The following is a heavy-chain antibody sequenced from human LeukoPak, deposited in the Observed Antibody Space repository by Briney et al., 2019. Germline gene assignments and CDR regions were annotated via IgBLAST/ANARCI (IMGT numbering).Heavy chain of an antibody. V-gene: IGHV1-24*01. CDR1: GYTLTELS. CDR2: FDPEDGET. Sequence: ASVKVSCKVSGYTLTELSMHWVRQAPGKGLEWMGGFDPEDGETIYAQKFQDRVTMTEDTSTDTAYMELSSLRSEDTAVYYCATDYGDRYRRVIYMDVWGKGTTVTVSS. CDR3: ATDYGDRYRRVIYMDV. D-gene: IGHD4-17*01. J-gene: IGHJ6*03.